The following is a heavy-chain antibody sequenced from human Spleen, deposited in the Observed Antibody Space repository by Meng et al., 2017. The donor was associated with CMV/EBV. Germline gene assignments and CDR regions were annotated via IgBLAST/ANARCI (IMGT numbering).Heavy chain of an antibody. V-gene: IGHV1-8*03. CDR2: MNPNSGNT. J-gene: IGHJ4*02. CDR1: GYTFTSYD. CDR3: ARDHGSGTFDY. D-gene: IGHD3-10*01. Sequence: SSKASGYTFTSYDINWVRQATGQGLEWMGWMNPNSGNTGYTKKFQGRVTITRNTSISTAYMELSSLRSEDTAVYYCARDHGSGTFDYWGQGTLVTVSS.